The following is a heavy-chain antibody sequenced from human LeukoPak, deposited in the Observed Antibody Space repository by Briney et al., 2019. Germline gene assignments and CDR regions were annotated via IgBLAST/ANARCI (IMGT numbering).Heavy chain of an antibody. Sequence: GGSLRLSCAASGFSFSNYWMHWVRQAPGKGLVWVSRINSDGSSTTYADSVKGRFTISRDNSKNTLFLQMNSLRAEDTAVYYCAKGYYGSGSYGWFDYWGQGTLVTVSS. CDR3: AKGYYGSGSYGWFDY. J-gene: IGHJ4*02. V-gene: IGHV3-74*01. CDR2: INSDGSST. CDR1: GFSFSNYW. D-gene: IGHD3-10*01.